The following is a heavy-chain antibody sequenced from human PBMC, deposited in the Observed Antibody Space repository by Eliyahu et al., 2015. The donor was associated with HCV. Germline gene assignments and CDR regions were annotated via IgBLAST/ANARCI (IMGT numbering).Heavy chain of an antibody. CDR3: AKVQRSIVGAVSY. V-gene: IGHV3-9*01. CDR1: GFTFDDYA. Sequence: EVQLVESGGGLVQPGXSLRLSCAASGFTFDDYAMHWVRQAPGKGLEWVXGISWNSGSIGYADSVKGRFTISRDNAKNSLYLQMNSLRAEDTALYYCAKVQRSIVGAVSYWGQGTLVTVSS. J-gene: IGHJ4*02. D-gene: IGHD1-26*01. CDR2: ISWNSGSI.